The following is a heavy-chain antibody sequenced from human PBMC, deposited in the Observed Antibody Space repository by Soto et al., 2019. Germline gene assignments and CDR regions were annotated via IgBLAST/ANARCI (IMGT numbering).Heavy chain of an antibody. CDR1: GFSLTTRGVG. J-gene: IGHJ5*02. D-gene: IGHD3-16*01. V-gene: IGHV2-5*02. Sequence: QITLKESGPTLVKPTQTLTLTCTFSGFSLTTRGVGVGWIRQPPGKALECLALIYWDDDKRSSPSLQSRLSITKDTSKNPVVLTMTNVDPVDTATYYCAHIPNYYQYDWFDPWGQGTLVAVSS. CDR3: AHIPNYYQYDWFDP. CDR2: IYWDDDK.